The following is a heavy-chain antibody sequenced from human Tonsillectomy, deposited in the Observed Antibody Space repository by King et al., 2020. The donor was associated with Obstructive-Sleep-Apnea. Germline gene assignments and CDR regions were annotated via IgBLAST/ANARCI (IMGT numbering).Heavy chain of an antibody. V-gene: IGHV3-9*01. D-gene: IGHD5-18*01. J-gene: IGHJ6*02. CDR3: VKDNGYSAPPHHYGLDV. CDR1: GFTFDDYA. CDR2: ISWKSGSI. Sequence: VQLVESGGGLVQPGRSLRLSCTASGFTFDDYAMHWVRQAAGKGLEWVSGISWKSGSIGYADSVKGRFTISSDNAKNSLYLQMNSLRAEDSALYYCVKDNGYSAPPHHYGLDVWGQGTTVTVSS.